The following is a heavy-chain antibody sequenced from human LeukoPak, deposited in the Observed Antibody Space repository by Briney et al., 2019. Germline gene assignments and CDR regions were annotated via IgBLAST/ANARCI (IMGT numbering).Heavy chain of an antibody. V-gene: IGHV3-21*01. D-gene: IGHD4-23*01. Sequence: GGSLRLSCAASGFTFSSYSMNWVRQAPGKGLEWVSSISSSSSYIYYADSVKGRFTISRDNAKNSLYLQMNSLRAEDTAVYYCARDLATVVPYYFDYWGQGTLVTVSS. J-gene: IGHJ4*02. CDR1: GFTFSSYS. CDR3: ARDLATVVPYYFDY. CDR2: ISSSSSYI.